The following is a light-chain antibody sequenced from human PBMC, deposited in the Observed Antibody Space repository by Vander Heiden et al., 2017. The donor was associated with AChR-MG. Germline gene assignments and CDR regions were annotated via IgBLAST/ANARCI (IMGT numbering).Light chain of an antibody. CDR1: RTVYTN. V-gene: IGKV3-15*01. J-gene: IGKJ4*01. CDR2: GAS. CDR3: QQYNDWPPLT. Sequence: EIVMTQSPATLSVSPGERATLSCRASRTVYTNLAWYQQKPDQAPRLLIYGASTRATGIPARFGGSGSGTEFTLTISSLQSEDFAVYYCQQYNDWPPLTFGGGTKVEI.